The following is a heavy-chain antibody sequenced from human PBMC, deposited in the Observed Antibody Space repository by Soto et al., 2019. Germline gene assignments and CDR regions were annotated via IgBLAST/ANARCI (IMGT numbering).Heavy chain of an antibody. V-gene: IGHV1-2*04. J-gene: IGHJ6*02. D-gene: IGHD5-18*01. CDR1: GYTFTGYY. CDR2: INPNSGGT. Sequence: ASVKVSCKASGYTFTGYYMHWVRQAPGQGLEWMGWINPNSGGTNYAQKFQGWVTMTRDTSISTAYMELSRLRSDDTAVYYCARDAGRDTAMARMDVWGQGTTVTSP. CDR3: ARDAGRDTAMARMDV.